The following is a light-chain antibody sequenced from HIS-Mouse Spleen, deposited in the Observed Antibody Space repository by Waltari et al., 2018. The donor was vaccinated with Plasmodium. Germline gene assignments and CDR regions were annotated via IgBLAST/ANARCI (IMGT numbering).Light chain of an antibody. CDR3: QQYYSYPYT. Sequence: AIRMTQSPSSFSASTGDRVTTTCRASQGISSYLAWYQQKPGKDPKLLIYAASTLQSGVPSRFSGSGSGTDFTLTISCLQSEDFATYYCQQYYSYPYTFGQGTKLEIK. V-gene: IGKV1-8*01. CDR1: QGISSY. J-gene: IGKJ2*01. CDR2: AAS.